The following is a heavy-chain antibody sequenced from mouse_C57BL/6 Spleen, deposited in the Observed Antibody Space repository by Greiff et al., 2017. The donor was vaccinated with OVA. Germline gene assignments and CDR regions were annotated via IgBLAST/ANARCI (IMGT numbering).Heavy chain of an antibody. Sequence: EVKLQQSGPELVKPGASVKISCKASGYSFTGYYLNWVKQSPEKSLEWIGEINPSTGGTTYNQKFKAKATLTVDKSSSTAYMQLKSLTSEDSAVYYCARSDGYLYFDYWGQGTTLTVSS. V-gene: IGHV1-42*01. CDR3: ARSDGYLYFDY. D-gene: IGHD2-3*01. J-gene: IGHJ2*01. CDR2: INPSTGGT. CDR1: GYSFTGYY.